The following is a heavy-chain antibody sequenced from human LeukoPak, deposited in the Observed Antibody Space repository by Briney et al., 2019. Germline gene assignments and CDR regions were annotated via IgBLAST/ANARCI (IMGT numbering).Heavy chain of an antibody. J-gene: IGHJ5*02. Sequence: GSLRLSCAASGFTFINYAMNWVRQAPGKGLEWVAFIRYDGSNKYYADSVKGRFTISRDNSKNTLYLQMNSLRAEDTAVYYCAKEAGARMARNWFDPWGQGTLVTVSS. CDR1: GFTFINYA. CDR2: IRYDGSNK. D-gene: IGHD5-24*01. V-gene: IGHV3-30*02. CDR3: AKEAGARMARNWFDP.